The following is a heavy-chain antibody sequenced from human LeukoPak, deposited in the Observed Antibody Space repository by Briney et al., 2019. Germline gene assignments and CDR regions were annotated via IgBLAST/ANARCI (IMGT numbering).Heavy chain of an antibody. CDR2: ISSSGSTI. D-gene: IGHD6-6*01. CDR1: GFTVSSYE. CDR3: TSDLYSSSSLAYYYYGMDV. Sequence: GGSLRLSCAASGFTVSSYEMNWVRPAPGKGLEWVSYISSSGSTIYYADSVKGRFTISRDNAKNSLYLQMNSLRAEDTAIYYCTSDLYSSSSLAYYYYGMDVWGQGTTVTVSS. V-gene: IGHV3-48*03. J-gene: IGHJ6*02.